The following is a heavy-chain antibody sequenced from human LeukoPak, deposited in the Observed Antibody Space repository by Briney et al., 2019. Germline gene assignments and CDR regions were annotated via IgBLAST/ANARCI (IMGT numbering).Heavy chain of an antibody. J-gene: IGHJ4*02. CDR2: IWYDGSNK. D-gene: IGHD3-22*01. Sequence: AGGSLRLSCAAAGFTFSSYGMHWVRQAPGKGLQWGAVIWYDGSNKYYADSVKGRFTISRDNSKNTLYLQMNSLRAEDTAVYYCARGTYYYDSSGYYFDYWGQGTLVTVSS. CDR1: GFTFSSYG. CDR3: ARGTYYYDSSGYYFDY. V-gene: IGHV3-33*01.